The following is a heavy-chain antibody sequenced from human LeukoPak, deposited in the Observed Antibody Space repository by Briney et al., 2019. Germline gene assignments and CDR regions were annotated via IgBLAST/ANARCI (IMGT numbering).Heavy chain of an antibody. CDR2: IYYSGST. J-gene: IGHJ4*02. D-gene: IGHD3-9*01. CDR3: ARFVVLRYFDWLSRVDGPYYFDY. Sequence: SETLSLTCTVSGGSISSGGYYWSWIRQHPGKGLEWIGYIYYSGSTHYNPSLKSRVTISVDTSKNQFSLKLSSVTAADTAVYYCARFVVLRYFDWLSRVDGPYYFDYWGQGTLVTVSS. V-gene: IGHV4-31*03. CDR1: GGSISSGGYY.